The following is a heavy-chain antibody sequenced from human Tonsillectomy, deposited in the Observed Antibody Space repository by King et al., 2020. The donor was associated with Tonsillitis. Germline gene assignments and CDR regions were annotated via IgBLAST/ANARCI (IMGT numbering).Heavy chain of an antibody. D-gene: IGHD4/OR15-4a*01. CDR3: ATMGADPYYYVGMDV. CDR2: IHYSGGI. V-gene: IGHV4-59*08. CDR1: GASITDYY. J-gene: IGHJ6*02. Sequence: VQLQQSGPGLVKPSETLSLTCTVSGASITDYYWTWIRQPPGRGLEWIGHIHYSGGIDYNPSLKSRLTISVDTSSNQFSLKLRSVTASDTAVYFCATMGADPYYYVGMDVWGQGTTVTVSS.